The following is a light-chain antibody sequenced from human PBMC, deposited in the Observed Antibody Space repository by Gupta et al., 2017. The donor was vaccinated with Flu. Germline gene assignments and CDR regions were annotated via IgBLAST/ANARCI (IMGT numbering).Light chain of an antibody. J-gene: IGLJ2*01. CDR2: KDS. V-gene: IGLV3-25*02. CDR3: QSADSSGIVV. CDR1: ALPKQY. Sequence: SYELTQPPSVSVSPGQTARITCSGDALPKQYAYWYQQKPGQAPVLVIYKDSERPSGIPERVSGSRSGKTVTLTISGVQAEDEADDYCQSADSSGIVVFGGGTKLTVL.